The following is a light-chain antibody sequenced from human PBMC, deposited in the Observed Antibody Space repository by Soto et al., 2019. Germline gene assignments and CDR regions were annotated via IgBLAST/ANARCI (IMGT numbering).Light chain of an antibody. V-gene: IGKV3-15*01. CDR3: QQYNNWPMYT. CDR1: QSVSSN. J-gene: IGKJ2*01. CDR2: GAS. Sequence: EIVMTQSPATLSVSPGERATLSCRASQSVSSNLAWYQQKPGQAPRLLIYGASTRATGIPARFSGSGSGTEFTLTISSRQSEDFAVYYCQQYNNWPMYTFGQRTKLEIK.